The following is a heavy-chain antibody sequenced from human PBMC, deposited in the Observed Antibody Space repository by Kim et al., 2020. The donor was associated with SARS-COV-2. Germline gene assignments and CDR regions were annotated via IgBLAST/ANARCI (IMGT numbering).Heavy chain of an antibody. J-gene: IGHJ6*02. CDR2: ISSSSSYI. CDR1: GFTFSSYS. V-gene: IGHV3-21*01. Sequence: GGSLRLSCAASGFTFSSYSMNWVRQAPGKGLEWVSSISSSSSYIYYADSVKGRFTISRDNAKNSLYLQMNSLRAEDTAVYYCASYGSGSYYNPTTGYYYGMDVWGQGTTVTVSS. CDR3: ASYGSGSYYNPTTGYYYGMDV. D-gene: IGHD3-10*01.